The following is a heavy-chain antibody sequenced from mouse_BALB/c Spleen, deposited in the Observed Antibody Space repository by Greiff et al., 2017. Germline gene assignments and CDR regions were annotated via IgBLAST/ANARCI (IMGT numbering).Heavy chain of an antibody. Sequence: EVKLMESGGGLVKPGGSLKLSCAASGFTFSDYYMYWVRQTPEKRLEWVATISDGGSYTYYPDSVKGRFTISRDNAKNNLYLQMSSLKSEDTAMYYCARGYYDYEDAMDYWGQGTSVTVSS. CDR2: ISDGGSYT. CDR1: GFTFSDYY. V-gene: IGHV5-4*02. CDR3: ARGYYDYEDAMDY. J-gene: IGHJ4*01. D-gene: IGHD2-4*01.